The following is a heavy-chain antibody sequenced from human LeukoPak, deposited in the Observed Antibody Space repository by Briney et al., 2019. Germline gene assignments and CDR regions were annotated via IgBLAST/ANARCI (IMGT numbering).Heavy chain of an antibody. CDR3: ARELSRYYYMDV. CDR1: GFTFSSYA. D-gene: IGHD2-2*01. CDR2: ISGSGGST. Sequence: GGSLRLSCAASGFTFSSYAMTWVRQAPGKGLEWVSAISGSGGSTYYADSVKGRFTISRDNAKNSLYLQMNSLRAEDTAVYYCARELSRYYYMDVWGKGTTVTVSS. J-gene: IGHJ6*03. V-gene: IGHV3-23*01.